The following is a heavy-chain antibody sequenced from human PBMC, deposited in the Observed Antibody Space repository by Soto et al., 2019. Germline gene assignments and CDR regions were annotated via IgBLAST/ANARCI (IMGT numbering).Heavy chain of an antibody. V-gene: IGHV3-30*18. CDR2: ISYDGSNK. D-gene: IGHD6-6*01. Sequence: HPVGSLRLSCAASGFTFSSYGMHWVRQAPGKGLEWVAVISYDGSNKYYADSVKGRFTISRDNSKNTLYLQMNSLRAEETAVYYCAKLWSSSEGMDVWGQGSTVTVSS. CDR1: GFTFSSYG. J-gene: IGHJ6*02. CDR3: AKLWSSSEGMDV.